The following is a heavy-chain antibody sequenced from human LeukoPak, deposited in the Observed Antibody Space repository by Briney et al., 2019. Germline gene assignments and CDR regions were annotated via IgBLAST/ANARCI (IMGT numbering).Heavy chain of an antibody. CDR3: ARNRYWYDDY. CDR1: GFTFTDYY. CDR2: ISSSGSTI. Sequence: GGSLRLSCAASGFTFTDYYMSWIRQAPGKGLEWLSYISSSGSTIYYADSVKGRFTISRDNAKNSLYLQMNSLRDEDTAVYYCARNRYWYDDYWGQGTLVTVSS. D-gene: IGHD2-8*02. J-gene: IGHJ4*02. V-gene: IGHV3-11*04.